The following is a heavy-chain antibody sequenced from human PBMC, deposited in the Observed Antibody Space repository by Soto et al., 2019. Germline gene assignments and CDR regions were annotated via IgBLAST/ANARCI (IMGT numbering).Heavy chain of an antibody. V-gene: IGHV1-69*13. Sequence: SVKVSCKASGGTFSSYAISWVRQAPGQGLEWMGGIIPIFGTANYAQKFQGRVTITADESTSTAYMELSSLRSEDTAVYYCASGHDFWSGYYIPIRNWFDPWGQGTLVTVSS. CDR2: IIPIFGTA. D-gene: IGHD3-3*01. CDR3: ASGHDFWSGYYIPIRNWFDP. J-gene: IGHJ5*02. CDR1: GGTFSSYA.